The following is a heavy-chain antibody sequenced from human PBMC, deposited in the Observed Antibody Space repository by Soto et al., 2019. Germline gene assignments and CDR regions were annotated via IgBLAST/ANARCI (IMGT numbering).Heavy chain of an antibody. V-gene: IGHV1-69*13. Sequence: VKVSCKASGGTFSSYAISWVRQAPGQGLEWMGGIIPIFGTANYAQKFQGRVTITADESTSTAYMELSSLRSEDTAVYYCAIPEGDILTGYYSPFDYWGQGTLVTVSS. D-gene: IGHD3-9*01. CDR1: GGTFSSYA. CDR2: IIPIFGTA. CDR3: AIPEGDILTGYYSPFDY. J-gene: IGHJ4*02.